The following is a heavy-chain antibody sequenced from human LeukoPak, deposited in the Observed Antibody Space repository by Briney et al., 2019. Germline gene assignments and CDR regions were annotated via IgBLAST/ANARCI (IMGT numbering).Heavy chain of an antibody. CDR3: ARGRNEIVVVITTLGAFDI. D-gene: IGHD3-22*01. CDR1: GGSISSYY. CDR2: IYYSGST. V-gene: IGHV4-59*12. Sequence: SETLSLTCTVSGGSISSYYWSWIRQPPGKGLEWIGYIYYSGSTNYNPSLKSRVTISVDTSKNQFSLKLSSVTAADTAVYYCARGRNEIVVVITTLGAFDIWGQGTMVTVSS. J-gene: IGHJ3*02.